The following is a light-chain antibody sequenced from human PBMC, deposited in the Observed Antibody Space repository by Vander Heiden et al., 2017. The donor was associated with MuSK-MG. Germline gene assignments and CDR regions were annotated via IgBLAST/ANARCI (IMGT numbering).Light chain of an antibody. Sequence: DIVMTQSPLPLPVTHGKPAAISFRSSQSLLHSNGYNYLDWYLQKPGQSPQLLIYLGSNRASGVPDRFSGSGSGTDFTLKISRVEAEDVGVYYCMQALQTPFTFGPGTKVDIK. CDR2: LGS. CDR3: MQALQTPFT. CDR1: QSLLHSNGYNY. V-gene: IGKV2-28*01. J-gene: IGKJ3*01.